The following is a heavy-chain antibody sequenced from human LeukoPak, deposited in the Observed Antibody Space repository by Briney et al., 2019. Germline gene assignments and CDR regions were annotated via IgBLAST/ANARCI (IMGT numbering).Heavy chain of an antibody. J-gene: IGHJ3*02. Sequence: GGSLRLSCAASGFTFSSYWMHWVRQAPGKGPVWVSRINSDGSSTSYADSVKGRFTISRDNAKNTLYLQMNSLRAEDTAVYYCARPGGYCSSTSCPAGAFDIWGQGTMVTVSS. CDR1: GFTFSSYW. D-gene: IGHD2-2*03. CDR3: ARPGGYCSSTSCPAGAFDI. V-gene: IGHV3-74*01. CDR2: INSDGSST.